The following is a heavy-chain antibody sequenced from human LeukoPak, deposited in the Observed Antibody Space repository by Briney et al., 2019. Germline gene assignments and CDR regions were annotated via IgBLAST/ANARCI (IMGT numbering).Heavy chain of an antibody. CDR3: ARGGARTYSYGSGTYEFDY. V-gene: IGHV4-30-2*01. CDR1: GGSISSGGYS. J-gene: IGHJ4*02. CDR2: IYHSGRT. Sequence: SETLSLTCAVSGGSISSGGYSWSWIRQPPGKGLEWIGYIYHSGRTYYNPSLKSRVTKSVDRSKNRFSLKLSSVTAADTAVYHCARGGARTYSYGSGTYEFDYWGQGTLVTVSS. D-gene: IGHD3-10*01.